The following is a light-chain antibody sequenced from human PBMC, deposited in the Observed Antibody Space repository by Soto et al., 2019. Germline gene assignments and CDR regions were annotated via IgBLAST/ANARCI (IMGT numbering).Light chain of an antibody. CDR3: SAYAGIKNRV. V-gene: IGLV2-8*01. CDR2: EVS. J-gene: IGLJ3*02. Sequence: QSALTQPPSASGSPGQSVTISCTGTSSDVGDYNYVSWYQQHPGKAPKLMIYEVSKRPSGVPDRFSGSKSGNTASLTVSGHQAEDETDYYFSAYAGIKNRVFGGGTKLTVL. CDR1: SSDVGDYNY.